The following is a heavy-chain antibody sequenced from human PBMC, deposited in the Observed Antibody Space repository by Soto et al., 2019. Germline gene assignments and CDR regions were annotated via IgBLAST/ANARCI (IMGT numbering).Heavy chain of an antibody. V-gene: IGHV4-59*01. CDR1: GGSISSYY. D-gene: IGHD3-22*01. Sequence: PSETLSLTCTVSGGSISSYYWSWIRQPPGKGLEWIGYIYYSGSTNYNPSLKSRVTISVDTSKNQFSLKLSSVTAADTAVYYCARGGVFYYDSSGYLYWGQGTLVTVSS. J-gene: IGHJ4*02. CDR3: ARGGVFYYDSSGYLY. CDR2: IYYSGST.